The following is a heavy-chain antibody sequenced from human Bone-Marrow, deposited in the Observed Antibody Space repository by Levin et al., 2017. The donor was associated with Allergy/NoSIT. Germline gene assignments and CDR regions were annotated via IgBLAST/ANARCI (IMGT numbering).Heavy chain of an antibody. CDR2: IDYSGST. J-gene: IGHJ2*01. CDR1: GDSISSSDYS. CDR3: ARHVGTWGYFDL. D-gene: IGHD1-14*01. V-gene: IGHV4-39*01. Sequence: SQTLSLTCTVSGDSISSSDYSWGWIRQSPGRGLEWIGNIDYSGSTYYSPSLKSRVTTSIDTSKNQFSLNLSSVTAADTAIYYCARHVGTWGYFDLWGRGTLVTVSS.